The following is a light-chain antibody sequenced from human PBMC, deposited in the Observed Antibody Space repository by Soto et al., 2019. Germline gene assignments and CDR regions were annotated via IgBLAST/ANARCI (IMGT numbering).Light chain of an antibody. CDR3: QQYIDSPRT. J-gene: IGKJ1*01. V-gene: IGKV3-20*01. CDR1: QTVNRNY. CDR2: GVS. Sequence: EIILTQSPGTLALSPGDGATLSCRASQTVNRNYLAWYHQRPGQPPRLLIYGVSNRASVVPDRFSGDGSGTEFTLTIGRLDPDDFGVYYCQQYIDSPRTFGQGTRVEVK.